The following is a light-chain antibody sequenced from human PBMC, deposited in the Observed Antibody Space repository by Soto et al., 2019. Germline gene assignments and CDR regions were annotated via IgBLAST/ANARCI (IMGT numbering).Light chain of an antibody. J-gene: IGKJ1*01. Sequence: DILMSQSPSTLSASVGDRVTITCRASRSLTRWLAWYQQKPGRAPKLLIYETSILQSGVPSRFSGSGSGTDFTLTSSGGQPDGIAIYYCQQYSTFWTFGQGTRVEVK. CDR3: QQYSTFWT. V-gene: IGKV1-5*03. CDR2: ETS. CDR1: RSLTRW.